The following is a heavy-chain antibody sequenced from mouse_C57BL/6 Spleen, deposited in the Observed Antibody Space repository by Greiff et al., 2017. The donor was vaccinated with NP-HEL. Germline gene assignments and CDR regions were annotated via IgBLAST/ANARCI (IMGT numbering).Heavy chain of an antibody. CDR2: IDPSDSYT. J-gene: IGHJ4*01. CDR3: ARIRPYYAMDY. CDR1: GYTFTSYW. V-gene: IGHV1-50*01. Sequence: QVQLQQPGAELVKPGASVKLSCKASGYTFTSYWMQWVKQRPGQGLEWIGEIDPSDSYTNYNQKFKGQATLTVDTSSSTAYMQLSSLTSEDSAVYYCARIRPYYAMDYWGQGTSVTVSS.